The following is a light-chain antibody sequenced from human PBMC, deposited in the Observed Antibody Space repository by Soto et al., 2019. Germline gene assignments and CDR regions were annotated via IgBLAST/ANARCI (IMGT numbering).Light chain of an antibody. CDR2: DVS. CDR1: SSDVGGYNY. Sequence: QSALTQPASVSGSPGQSITIPCTGTSSDVGGYNYVSWYQQHPGKAPKLMIYDVSNRPSGVSNRFSGSKSGNTASLTISGLQAEDEADYYCSSYTRITPGVEFGGGTKLTVL. V-gene: IGLV2-14*03. J-gene: IGLJ2*01. CDR3: SSYTRITPGVE.